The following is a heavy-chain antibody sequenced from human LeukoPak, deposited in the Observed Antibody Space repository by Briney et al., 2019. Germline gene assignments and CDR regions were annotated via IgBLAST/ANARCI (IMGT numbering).Heavy chain of an antibody. V-gene: IGHV1-2*02. CDR3: AHLSVSLGAGNY. CDR1: GYTFTGYY. J-gene: IGHJ4*02. Sequence: ASVKVSCKASGYTFTGYYMHRVRQAPGQGLEWMGWINPNSGGTNYAQKFQGRVTMTRDTSISTAYMELSRLRSDDTAVYYCAHLSVSLGAGNYWGQGTLVTVSS. D-gene: IGHD3-16*01. CDR2: INPNSGGT.